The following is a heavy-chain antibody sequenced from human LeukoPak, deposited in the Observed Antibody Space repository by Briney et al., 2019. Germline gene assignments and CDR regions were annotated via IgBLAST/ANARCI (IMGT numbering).Heavy chain of an antibody. CDR3: ARCFDWFDP. CDR1: VGSFSGYY. Sequence: PSETLSLTCAVYVGSFSGYYWSWIRQPPGKGLEWIGEINHRGSTNYNPSLKSRVTISVDTSKNQFSLTVSSVTAADTAVYYCARCFDWFDPWGQGTLVTVSS. J-gene: IGHJ5*02. D-gene: IGHD3-16*01. CDR2: INHRGST. V-gene: IGHV4-34*01.